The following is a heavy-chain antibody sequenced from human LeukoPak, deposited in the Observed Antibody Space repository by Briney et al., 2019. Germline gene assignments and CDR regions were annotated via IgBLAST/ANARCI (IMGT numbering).Heavy chain of an antibody. CDR3: VRRFDH. Sequence: GGSLRLSCAVSGFTFNSHEMNWVRQAPGKGLEWVSYISSSGSTIDYADSVKSRVTISRDNAKNSLYLQMNSLRAEDTAVYYCVRRFDHWGQGTLVTVSS. CDR2: ISSSGSTI. CDR1: GFTFNSHE. J-gene: IGHJ4*02. V-gene: IGHV3-48*03.